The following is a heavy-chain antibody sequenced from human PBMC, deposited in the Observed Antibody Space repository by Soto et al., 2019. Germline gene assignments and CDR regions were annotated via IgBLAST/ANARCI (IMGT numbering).Heavy chain of an antibody. CDR1: GGSISSGGYY. Sequence: SETLSLTCTVSGGSISSGGYYWSWIRQHPGKGLEWIGYIYYSGSTYYNPPLKSRVTISVDTSKNQFSLKLSSVTAADTAVYYCARVITMVRGVIQLYYFDYWGQGTLVTVSS. J-gene: IGHJ4*02. D-gene: IGHD3-10*01. CDR3: ARVITMVRGVIQLYYFDY. V-gene: IGHV4-31*03. CDR2: IYYSGST.